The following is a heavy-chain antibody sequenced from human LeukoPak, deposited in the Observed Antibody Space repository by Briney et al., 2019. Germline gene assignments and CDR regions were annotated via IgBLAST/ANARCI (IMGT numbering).Heavy chain of an antibody. CDR2: IKQDGTEK. V-gene: IGHV3-7*01. Sequence: GGSLRLSCAASGFTFSSHWMSWVRQAPGKGLEWVASIKQDGTEKYYGDSVKGRFTISRDNAKNSLYLQMNSLRADDTAAYYCARDAFRSSSWYFDLWGRGTLVTVSS. J-gene: IGHJ2*01. CDR3: ARDAFRSSSWYFDL. D-gene: IGHD6-13*01. CDR1: GFTFSSHW.